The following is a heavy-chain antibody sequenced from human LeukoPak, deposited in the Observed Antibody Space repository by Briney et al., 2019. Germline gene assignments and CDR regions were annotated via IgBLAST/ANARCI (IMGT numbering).Heavy chain of an antibody. CDR2: IYYSGST. CDR3: ARAWSGGDYEFRFDY. D-gene: IGHD4-17*01. J-gene: IGHJ4*02. V-gene: IGHV4-61*10. Sequence: PSETLSLTCTVSGGSISSGSYYWSWIRQPAGKGLEWIGRIYYSGSTNYNPSLKSRVTISVDTSKNQFSLKLSSVTAADTAVYYCARAWSGGDYEFRFDYWGQGTLVTVSS. CDR1: GGSISSGSYY.